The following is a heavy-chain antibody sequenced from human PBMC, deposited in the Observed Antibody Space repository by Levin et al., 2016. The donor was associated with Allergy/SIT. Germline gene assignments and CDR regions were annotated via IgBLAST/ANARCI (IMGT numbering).Heavy chain of an antibody. CDR2: ISSSGNYI. Sequence: VRQAPGKGLEWVSSISSSGNYIYYADSVKGRFTISRDYAKNSLYLQMNSLRAEDTAVYYCVREATWDFDDWGQGTLVTVSS. J-gene: IGHJ4*02. V-gene: IGHV3-21*01. CDR3: VREATWDFDD. D-gene: IGHD5-12*01.